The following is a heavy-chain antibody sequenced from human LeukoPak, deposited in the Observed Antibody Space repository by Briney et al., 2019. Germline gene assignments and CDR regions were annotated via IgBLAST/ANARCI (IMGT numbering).Heavy chain of an antibody. J-gene: IGHJ4*02. Sequence: GGPLRLSCGASGFTFSHYAMTWVRQAPGKGLEWVSSLTTSGGNTYYADSVKGRFTISRDNSKNTLSLQMNNLGPDDTAVYYCAKVSYSDSSGFDFWGQGTLVAVSS. D-gene: IGHD3-22*01. CDR2: LTTSGGNT. CDR1: GFTFSHYA. CDR3: AKVSYSDSSGFDF. V-gene: IGHV3-23*01.